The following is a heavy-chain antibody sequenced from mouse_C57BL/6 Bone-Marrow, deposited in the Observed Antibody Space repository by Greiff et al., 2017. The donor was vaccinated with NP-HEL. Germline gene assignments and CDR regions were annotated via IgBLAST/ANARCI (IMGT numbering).Heavy chain of an antibody. CDR1: GYTFTSYG. CDR3: ARRPYYVTPYYFDY. V-gene: IGHV1-81*01. J-gene: IGHJ2*01. D-gene: IGHD1-1*01. Sequence: QVQLKESGAELARPGASVKLSCKASGYTFTSYGISWVKQRTGQGLEWIGEIYPRSGNTYYNEKFKGKATLTADKSSSTAYMELRSLTSEDSAVYFCARRPYYVTPYYFDYWGQGTTLTVSS. CDR2: IYPRSGNT.